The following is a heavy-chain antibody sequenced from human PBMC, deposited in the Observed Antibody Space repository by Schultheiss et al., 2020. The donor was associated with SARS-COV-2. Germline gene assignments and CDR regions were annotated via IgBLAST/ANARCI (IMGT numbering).Heavy chain of an antibody. CDR3: ARGGPGEWSTGAIGDY. Sequence: SETLSLTCTVSGGSVSSGSYYWSWIRQPPGKGLEWIGYIYYSGSTNYNPSLKSRVTISVDTSKNQFSLKLSSVTAADTDVYYCARGGPGEWSTGAIGDYWGQGTLVTVSS. V-gene: IGHV4-61*01. D-gene: IGHD2-8*01. CDR1: GGSVSSGSYY. CDR2: IYYSGST. J-gene: IGHJ4*02.